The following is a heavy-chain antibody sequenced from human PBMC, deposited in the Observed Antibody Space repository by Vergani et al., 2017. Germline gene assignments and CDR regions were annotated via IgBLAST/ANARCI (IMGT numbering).Heavy chain of an antibody. D-gene: IGHD3-16*02. V-gene: IGHV3-64D*06. CDR2: ISSNGVST. CDR1: GFTFSSYA. J-gene: IGHJ4*02. Sequence: EVQLVESGGGLVQPGGSLRLSCSASGFTFSSYAMHWVRQAPGKGLEYVSAISSNGVSTYYADSVKGRFTISRDNSKNTLYLQMSSLRAEDTAVYYCVKDPHITFGGVIVIHYFDYWGQGTRVTVSS. CDR3: VKDPHITFGGVIVIHYFDY.